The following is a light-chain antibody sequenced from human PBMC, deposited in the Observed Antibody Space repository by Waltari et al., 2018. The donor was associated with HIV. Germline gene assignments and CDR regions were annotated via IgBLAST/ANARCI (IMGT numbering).Light chain of an antibody. Sequence: QSVLTQPPSVSAAPGERVTISCSGKRSNIGDNYVSWYQHVPGTAPKVLIYDNDKRPAGIPGRFSASKSGTSATLAITGLQTDDETDYYCGSWDTSLNAMVFGGGTRLTVL. CDR2: DND. V-gene: IGLV1-51*01. J-gene: IGLJ2*01. CDR3: GSWDTSLNAMV. CDR1: RSNIGDNY.